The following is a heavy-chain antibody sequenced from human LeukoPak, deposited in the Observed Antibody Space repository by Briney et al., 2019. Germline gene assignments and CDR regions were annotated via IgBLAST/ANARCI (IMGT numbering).Heavy chain of an antibody. Sequence: GRSLRLSCAASGFTFSSYGMHWVRQAPGKGLEWVAVISYDGSNKYYADSVKGRFTISRDNSKNTLYLQMNSLRAEDTAVYYCARGIVVVAATLDYWGQGTLVTVSS. J-gene: IGHJ4*02. CDR2: ISYDGSNK. V-gene: IGHV3-30*03. D-gene: IGHD2-15*01. CDR3: ARGIVVVAATLDY. CDR1: GFTFSSYG.